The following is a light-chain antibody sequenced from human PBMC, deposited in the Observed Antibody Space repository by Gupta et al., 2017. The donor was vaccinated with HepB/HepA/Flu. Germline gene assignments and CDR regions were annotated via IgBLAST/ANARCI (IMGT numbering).Light chain of an antibody. Sequence: DIQMTQSPSSLSASVGDRVTITCRASQSISSYLNWYQQKPGKAPKLLIYAASSLQSGVPSRFSGSGSGTDFTLTISSRQPEDFATYYCQQSDSNPAITFGQGTLLEIK. CDR1: QSISSY. CDR2: AAS. J-gene: IGKJ5*01. CDR3: QQSDSNPAIT. V-gene: IGKV1-39*01.